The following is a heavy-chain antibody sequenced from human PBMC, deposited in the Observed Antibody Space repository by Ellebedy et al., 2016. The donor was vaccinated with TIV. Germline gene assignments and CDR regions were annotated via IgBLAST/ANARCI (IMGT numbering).Heavy chain of an antibody. V-gene: IGHV3-21*01. J-gene: IGHJ6*02. CDR1: GFTFSSYN. CDR2: ISSSSSYI. Sequence: PGGSLRLSCAASGFTFSSYNMNWVRQAPGKGLEWVSSISSSSSYIYYADSVKGRFTISRDNAKNSLYLQMNSLRADDTAVYYCARYDYGDSALYYYGMDVWGQGTTVTVSS. CDR3: ARYDYGDSALYYYGMDV. D-gene: IGHD4-17*01.